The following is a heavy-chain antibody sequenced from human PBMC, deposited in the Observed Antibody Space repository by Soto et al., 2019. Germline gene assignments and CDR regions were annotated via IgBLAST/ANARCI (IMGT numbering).Heavy chain of an antibody. CDR1: GFTFSSYA. D-gene: IGHD3-3*01. J-gene: IGHJ4*02. CDR2: ISGSGGST. V-gene: IGHV3-23*01. CDR3: AKDEWIFRGYFDY. Sequence: GGSLRLSCAASGFTFSSYAMSWVRQAPGKGLEWVSAISGSGGSTYYADSVKGRFTISRDNSKNTLHLQMNSLRAEDTAVYYCAKDEWIFRGYFDYWGQGTLVTVSS.